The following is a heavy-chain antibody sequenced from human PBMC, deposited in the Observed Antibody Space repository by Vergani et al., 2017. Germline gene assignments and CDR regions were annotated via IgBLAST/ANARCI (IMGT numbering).Heavy chain of an antibody. CDR3: ARGGTVVGSGAFDI. V-gene: IGHV4-30-2*01. D-gene: IGHD4-23*01. CDR2: IYHSGST. J-gene: IGHJ3*02. CDR1: GSSISSGGYS. Sequence: QLQLQESGSGLVKPSQTLSLTCAVSGSSISSGGYSWSWIRQPPGKGLEWIGYIYHSGSTYYNPSLKSRVTISVDRSKNQFALKLSSVPAADTAVYYCARGGTVVGSGAFDIWGQGTMVTVSS.